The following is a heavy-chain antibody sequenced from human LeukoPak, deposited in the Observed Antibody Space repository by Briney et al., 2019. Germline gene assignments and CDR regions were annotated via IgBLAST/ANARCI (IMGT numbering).Heavy chain of an antibody. CDR2: ISPDGSVK. Sequence: GGSLRLSCAASGFSFTSSWMTWVRQAPGKGLEWVANISPDGSVKNHVASVKGRLTISRDNAKTTLYLQMNSLSAEDTAVYYCARDLNWGDSDYWGQGTLVTVSS. D-gene: IGHD7-27*01. CDR3: ARDLNWGDSDY. V-gene: IGHV3-7*01. J-gene: IGHJ4*02. CDR1: GFSFTSSW.